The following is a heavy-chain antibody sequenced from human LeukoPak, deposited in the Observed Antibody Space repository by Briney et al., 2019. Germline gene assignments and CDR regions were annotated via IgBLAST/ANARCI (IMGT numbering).Heavy chain of an antibody. D-gene: IGHD2-21*01. CDR2: IYHSGST. J-gene: IGHJ3*02. V-gene: IGHV4-38-2*02. Sequence: SETLSLTCTVSGYSISSGYYCVWIRHPPGKELEWIGSIYHSGSTYYNPSLKSLVTISVDTSKNQFSLKLSSVTAADTAVYYSARQDIVVVIAISNAFDIRGQGTMVTVSS. CDR1: GYSISSGYY. CDR3: ARQDIVVVIAISNAFDI.